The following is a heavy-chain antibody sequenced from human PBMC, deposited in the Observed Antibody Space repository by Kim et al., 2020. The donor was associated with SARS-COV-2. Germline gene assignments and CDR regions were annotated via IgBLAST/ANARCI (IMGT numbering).Heavy chain of an antibody. CDR2: INHSGST. D-gene: IGHD3-16*01. J-gene: IGHJ6*02. V-gene: IGHV4-34*01. CDR1: GGSFSGYF. CDR3: ARAKAFGMDV. Sequence: SETLSLTCAVYGGSFSGYFWSWIRQPPGKGLEWIGEINHSGSTNYNPSLKSRVTISVDTSKNQISLKLSSVTAADTAVYYCARAKAFGMDVWGQGTTGT.